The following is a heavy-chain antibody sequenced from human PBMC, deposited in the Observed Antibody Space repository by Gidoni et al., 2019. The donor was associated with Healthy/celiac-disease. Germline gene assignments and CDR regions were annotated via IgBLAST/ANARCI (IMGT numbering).Heavy chain of an antibody. D-gene: IGHD3-16*01. CDR3: ARRGGELCDI. J-gene: IGHJ3*02. CDR2: IYPGDSDT. Sequence: WVPQMPGTGLEWMGIIYPGDSDTRYSQSFQGQVTISADKSISTAYLQWSSLKAPDTAMCYCARRGGELCDIWGQVTMVTVSS. V-gene: IGHV5-51*01.